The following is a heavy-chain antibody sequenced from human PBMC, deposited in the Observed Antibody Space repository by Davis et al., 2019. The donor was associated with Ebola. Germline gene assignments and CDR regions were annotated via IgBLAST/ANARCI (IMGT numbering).Heavy chain of an antibody. CDR1: GGIFSSYT. J-gene: IGHJ4*02. CDR2: IIPILGIA. V-gene: IGHV1-69*04. D-gene: IGHD3-9*01. CDR3: VREIFGHFDY. Sequence: SAKVSCKASGGIFSSYTISWVRQAPGQGLEWMGRIIPILGIANYAQKFQGRVTLTADKSTSTAYMELRSLRSDDTAVYYCVREIFGHFDYWGQGTLVTVSS.